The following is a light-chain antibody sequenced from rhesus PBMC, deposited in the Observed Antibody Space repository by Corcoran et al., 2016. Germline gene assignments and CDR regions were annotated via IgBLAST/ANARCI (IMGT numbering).Light chain of an antibody. Sequence: DIQMTQSPSSLSAFVGDTVTITCRASQSISSWLDWYQQKPGKALKLLIYKASSLQSGVPSRFSGSGSWTDFTLTLSRLQPKDFATYYCLQYSSSPLTFCGGTKVEIK. V-gene: IGKV1-22*01. CDR1: QSISSW. CDR3: LQYSSSPLT. J-gene: IGKJ4*01. CDR2: KAS.